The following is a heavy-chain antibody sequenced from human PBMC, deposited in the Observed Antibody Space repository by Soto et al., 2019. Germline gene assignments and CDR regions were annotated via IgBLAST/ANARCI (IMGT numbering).Heavy chain of an antibody. CDR3: ARGRDIVLMVYAIRDYYYGMDV. D-gene: IGHD2-8*01. J-gene: IGHJ6*02. V-gene: IGHV1-69*13. Sequence: SVKVSCKASGGTFSSCAISWVRQAPGQGLEWMGGIIPIFGTANYAQKFQGRVTITADESTSTAYMELSSLRSEDTAVYYCARGRDIVLMVYAIRDYYYGMDVWGQGTTVTVSS. CDR1: GGTFSSCA. CDR2: IIPIFGTA.